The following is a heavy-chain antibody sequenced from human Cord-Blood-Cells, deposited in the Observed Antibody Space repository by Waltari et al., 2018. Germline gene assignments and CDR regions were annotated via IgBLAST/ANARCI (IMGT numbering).Heavy chain of an antibody. J-gene: IGHJ6*02. Sequence: EVQLVESGGGLVQPGGSLRLSCAASGFTFSSYWMSWVRQAPGKGLEWVTNITQDGSEKYYVDSVKGRFTISRDNAKNSLYLQMNSLRAEDTAVYYCARENRYYGMDVWGQGTTVTVSS. V-gene: IGHV3-7*01. CDR3: ARENRYYGMDV. CDR1: GFTFSSYW. CDR2: ITQDGSEK. D-gene: IGHD3-16*02.